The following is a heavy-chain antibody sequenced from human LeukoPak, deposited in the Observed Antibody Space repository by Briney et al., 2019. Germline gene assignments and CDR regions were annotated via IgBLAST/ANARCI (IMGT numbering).Heavy chain of an antibody. V-gene: IGHV3-23*01. D-gene: IGHD3-10*01. J-gene: IGHJ4*02. CDR1: KFTFSDYA. CDR2: ISASGDTT. Sequence: GGSLRLSCAASKFTFSDYAMAWVRLAPGKGLEFVSSISASGDTTHYEGSVKGRFTISRDNSKDTLYLQMDSLRVDDTAAYYCAKPYYYGSGSYYGNFVHWGQGTLVAVSS. CDR3: AKPYYYGSGSYYGNFVH.